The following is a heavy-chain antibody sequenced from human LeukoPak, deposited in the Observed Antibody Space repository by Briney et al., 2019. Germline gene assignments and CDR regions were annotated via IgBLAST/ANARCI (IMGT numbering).Heavy chain of an antibody. Sequence: ASVKVSCKASGYTFTSYSINWVRQTPGQGLEWMGWINTNTGNPTYAQGFTGRFVFSLDTSVSTAYLQISSLKAEDTAVYYCARVPDSAGMPYFDYWGQGTLVTVSS. J-gene: IGHJ4*02. CDR1: GYTFTSYS. V-gene: IGHV7-4-1*02. CDR3: ARVPDSAGMPYFDY. CDR2: INTNTGNP. D-gene: IGHD6-19*01.